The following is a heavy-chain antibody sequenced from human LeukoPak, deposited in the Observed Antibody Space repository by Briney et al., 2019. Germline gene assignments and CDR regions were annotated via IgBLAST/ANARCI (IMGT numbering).Heavy chain of an antibody. Sequence: SETLSLTCSVFGGSVISGRSYWTWIRQAPGEALEWIGYIYTNGSTNYSPSLKSRVTISADTSRNQFSLKLASVAATDTAVYYCARHEWRGSWFEPWLRPVDNWGQGVLVTVSS. CDR3: ARHEWRGSWFEPWLRPVDN. CDR1: GGSVISGRSY. D-gene: IGHD5-12*01. CDR2: IYTNGST. J-gene: IGHJ4*02. V-gene: IGHV4-61*01.